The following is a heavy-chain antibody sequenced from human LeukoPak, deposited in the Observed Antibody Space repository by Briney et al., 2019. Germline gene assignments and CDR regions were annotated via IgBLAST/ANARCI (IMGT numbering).Heavy chain of an antibody. CDR3: AKAPVTSCRGAFCYPFDS. Sequence: GGSLRLSCAASGFTFSSYALSWVRRAPGKGLEWVSATSSSDAGKYYADSVRGRFTISRDNSRNTMYLQMNSLRVEDAAVYYCAKAPVTSCRGAFCYPFDSWGQGTLVTVSS. CDR1: GFTFSSYA. J-gene: IGHJ4*02. D-gene: IGHD2-15*01. CDR2: TSSSDAGK. V-gene: IGHV3-23*01.